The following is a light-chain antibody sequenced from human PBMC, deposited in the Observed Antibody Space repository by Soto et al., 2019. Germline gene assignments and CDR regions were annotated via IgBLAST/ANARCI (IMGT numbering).Light chain of an antibody. Sequence: AIRMTQSPSSFSASTGDRVTITCRASQGISSYLAWYQQKPGKPPKLLIYAASTLQSGVPSRFSGSGSGTDFTLTISCLQSEDFATYYCQQYYSYPPTFGQGTKVDI. V-gene: IGKV1-8*01. CDR3: QQYYSYPPT. CDR2: AAS. CDR1: QGISSY. J-gene: IGKJ1*01.